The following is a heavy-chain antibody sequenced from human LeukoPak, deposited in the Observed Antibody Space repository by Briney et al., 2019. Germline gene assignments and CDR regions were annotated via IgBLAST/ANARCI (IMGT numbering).Heavy chain of an antibody. Sequence: GGSLRLSCVGSGFSFSDYYMTWIRLAPGRALEWVSHISSTGSSKDYADSVKGRFTISRDNSKNTLYLQMNSLRNEDTAVYYCAGGWALVAATFDYWGQGTLVTVSS. CDR2: ISSTGSSK. J-gene: IGHJ4*02. CDR1: GFSFSDYY. D-gene: IGHD2-15*01. V-gene: IGHV3-11*04. CDR3: AGGWALVAATFDY.